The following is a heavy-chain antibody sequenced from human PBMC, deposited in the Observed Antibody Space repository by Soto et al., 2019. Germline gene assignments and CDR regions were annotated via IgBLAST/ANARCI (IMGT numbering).Heavy chain of an antibody. CDR2: LDSSTKYR. Sequence: QVQLVESGGGLVRPGGSLRLCCEASGFTFRDYYMTWFRQAPGKGLEWLSYLDSSTKYRNYAVSVKGRFTISRDNAKNSLYLHMTSLSADDTAVYYCAREYYYTMDVWGQWTMVTVSS. CDR1: GFTFRDYY. CDR3: AREYYYTMDV. J-gene: IGHJ6*02. V-gene: IGHV3-11*05.